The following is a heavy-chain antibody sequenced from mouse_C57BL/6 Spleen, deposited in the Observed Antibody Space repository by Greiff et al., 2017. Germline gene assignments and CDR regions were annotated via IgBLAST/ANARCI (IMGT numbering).Heavy chain of an antibody. D-gene: IGHD2-13*01. J-gene: IGHJ2*01. V-gene: IGHV1-80*01. Sequence: QVQLQQSGAELVKPGASVKISCKASGYAFSSYWMNWVKQRPGKGLEWIGQIYPGDGDTNYNGKFKGKATLTADKSSSTAYMQLSSLTSEDSAVYFCARGGEELYFDYWGQGTTLTGSS. CDR1: GYAFSSYW. CDR3: ARGGEELYFDY. CDR2: IYPGDGDT.